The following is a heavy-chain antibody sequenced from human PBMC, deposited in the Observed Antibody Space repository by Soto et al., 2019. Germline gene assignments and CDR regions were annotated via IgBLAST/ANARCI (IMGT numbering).Heavy chain of an antibody. Sequence: QVQLVQSGAEVKKPGASVKVSCKASGYTFTSYGISWVRQAPGQGLEWMGWISAYNGNTNYAQKLQGRVTMTTDTSRSKAYWKRRGLRSAATAVNYCARSYSSGWNLAYWGQGTLVTVSS. CDR3: ARSYSSGWNLAY. V-gene: IGHV1-18*01. CDR1: GYTFTSYG. CDR2: ISAYNGNT. D-gene: IGHD6-19*01. J-gene: IGHJ4*02.